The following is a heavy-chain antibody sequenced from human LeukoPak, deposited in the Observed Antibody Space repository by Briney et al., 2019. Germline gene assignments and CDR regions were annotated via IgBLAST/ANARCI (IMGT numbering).Heavy chain of an antibody. V-gene: IGHV1-69*05. J-gene: IGHJ4*02. Sequence: ASVKVSCKASGGTFSSYAISWVRQAPGQGLEWMGGIIPIFGTANYAQKFQGRVTITTDESTSTAYMELSSLRSEDTAVYYCAKAPIYCSSTSCPFDYWGQGTLVTVSS. CDR2: IIPIFGTA. CDR3: AKAPIYCSSTSCPFDY. CDR1: GGTFSSYA. D-gene: IGHD2-2*01.